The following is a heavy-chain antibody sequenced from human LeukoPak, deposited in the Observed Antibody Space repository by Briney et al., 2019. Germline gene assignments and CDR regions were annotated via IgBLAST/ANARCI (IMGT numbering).Heavy chain of an antibody. V-gene: IGHV1-3*01. CDR2: INVGNGNT. CDR1: GYTFISYA. CDR3: ARARGAATGNWFDP. Sequence: GASVKVSCKASGYTFISYAIHWVRRAPGQRLEWMGWINVGNGNTKYSQKFQGRVTITRDTSASTAYMELSSLRSEDTAVYYCARARGAATGNWFDPWGQGTLVTVSS. J-gene: IGHJ5*02. D-gene: IGHD6-13*01.